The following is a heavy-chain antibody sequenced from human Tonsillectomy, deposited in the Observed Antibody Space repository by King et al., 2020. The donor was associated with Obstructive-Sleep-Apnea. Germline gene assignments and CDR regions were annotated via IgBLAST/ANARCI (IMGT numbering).Heavy chain of an antibody. CDR3: ARGGMVRGVIEDYYYYGMDV. CDR1: GGSISSGGYS. CDR2: IYHSGST. D-gene: IGHD3-10*01. V-gene: IGHV4-30-2*01. Sequence: QLQESGSGLVKPSQTLSLTCAVSGGSISSGGYSWSWIRQPPGKGLEWIGYIYHSGSTYYNPSLKSRVTISVDRSKNQFSLKLSSVTAADTAVYYCARGGMVRGVIEDYYYYGMDVWGQWTTVTVSS. J-gene: IGHJ6*02.